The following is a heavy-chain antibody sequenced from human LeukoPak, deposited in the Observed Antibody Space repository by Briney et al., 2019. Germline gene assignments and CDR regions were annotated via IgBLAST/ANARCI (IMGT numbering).Heavy chain of an antibody. CDR2: ICSSIRYI. CDR3: ARDLCSGGGCYSGADAFDI. D-gene: IGHD2-15*01. CDR1: GFTLLYDS. Sequence: PGGSLRLSFAASGFTLLYDSMDSGPQAPGRGVGCVSSICSSIRYIYYVHSVKGRFTSSRDNAKNSLYLQMNSLRAEDTAVYYCARDLCSGGGCYSGADAFDIWGRGTMITISS. V-gene: IGHV3-21*01. J-gene: IGHJ3*02.